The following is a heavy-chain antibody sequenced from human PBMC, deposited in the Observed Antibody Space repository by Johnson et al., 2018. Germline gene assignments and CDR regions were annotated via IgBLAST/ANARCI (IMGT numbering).Heavy chain of an antibody. Sequence: QVQLQESGPGLVKPSQTLSLTCSVSGGSIGSGDNYWNWIRQHPVKGLEWIGDISYKGNTYYKPSLKSRVTISIDTSKNQFSLNLTSVTAADTAVYYCARDRKDLLEYNWFDPWGQGTLVTVSS. D-gene: IGHD1-26*01. J-gene: IGHJ5*02. V-gene: IGHV4-31*03. CDR3: ARDRKDLLEYNWFDP. CDR1: GGSIGSGDNY. CDR2: ISYKGNT.